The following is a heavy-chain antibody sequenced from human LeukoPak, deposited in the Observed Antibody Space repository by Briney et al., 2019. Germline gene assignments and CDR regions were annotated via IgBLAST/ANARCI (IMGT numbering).Heavy chain of an antibody. J-gene: IGHJ4*02. CDR1: GFTFSRYG. Sequence: GGSLRLSCAASGFTFSRYGMSWVRQAPGKGLEWVSAINGGGGSTYYADSVKGRFTISRDKAKNRLYMQMDSLRAEDTAVYYCAKERSRGGYWGQGTLVTLSS. V-gene: IGHV3-23*01. CDR2: INGGGGST. D-gene: IGHD2-15*01. CDR3: AKERSRGGY.